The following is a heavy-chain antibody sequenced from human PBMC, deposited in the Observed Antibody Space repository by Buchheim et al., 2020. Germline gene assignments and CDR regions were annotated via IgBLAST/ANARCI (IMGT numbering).Heavy chain of an antibody. CDR2: IKSKTDGGTT. D-gene: IGHD3-22*01. CDR3: TTDRGEDITMIVVVRSDY. Sequence: EVQLVESGGGLVKPGGSLRLSCAASGFTFSNAWMNWVRQAPGKGLEWVGRIKSKTDGGTTDYAAPVKGRFTISRDDYKNTLYLQMNSLKTEDTAVYYCTTDRGEDITMIVVVRSDYWGQGTL. J-gene: IGHJ4*02. V-gene: IGHV3-15*07. CDR1: GFTFSNAW.